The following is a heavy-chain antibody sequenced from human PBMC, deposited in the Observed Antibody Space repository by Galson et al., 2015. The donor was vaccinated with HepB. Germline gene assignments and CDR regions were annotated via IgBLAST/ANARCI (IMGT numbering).Heavy chain of an antibody. CDR2: INHSGST. Sequence: ETLSLTCAVYGGSFSGYYWSWIRQPPGKGLEWIGEINHSGSTNYNPSLKSRVTISVDTSKNQFSLKLSSVTAMYYCARHHTPPYYYGSGSYYSDYWGQGTLVTVSS. J-gene: IGHJ4*02. CDR3: ARHHTPPYYYGSGSYYSDY. D-gene: IGHD3-10*01. CDR1: GGSFSGYY. V-gene: IGHV4-34*01.